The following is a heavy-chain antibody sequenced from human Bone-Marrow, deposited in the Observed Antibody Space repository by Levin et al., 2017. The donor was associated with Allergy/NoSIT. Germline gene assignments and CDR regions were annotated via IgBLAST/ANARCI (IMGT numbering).Heavy chain of an antibody. V-gene: IGHV1-69*13. D-gene: IGHD3-22*01. Sequence: EASVKVSCKASGGTFSSYAISWVRQAPGQGLEWMGGIIPIFGTANYAQKFQGRVTITADESTSTAYMELSSLRSEDTAVYYCARDSDFYYGKGKNYGMDVWGQGTTVTVSS. CDR1: GGTFSSYA. CDR2: IIPIFGTA. CDR3: ARDSDFYYGKGKNYGMDV. J-gene: IGHJ6*02.